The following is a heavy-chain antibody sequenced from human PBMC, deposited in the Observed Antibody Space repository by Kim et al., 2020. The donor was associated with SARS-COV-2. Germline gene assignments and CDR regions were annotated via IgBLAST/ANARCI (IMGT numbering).Heavy chain of an antibody. CDR3: AKDPGLFGIWGNHRYLHD. J-gene: IGHJ4*02. Sequence: GGSLRLSCAASGFTFSNYGMHWVRQAPGKGLEWVAFISYDGTNKFYAASVEGRFTISRDNSRNTLYLQMISLRPEDTAVYHCAKDPGLFGIWGNHRYLHDWGQGSLVTVSS. V-gene: IGHV3-30*18. D-gene: IGHD3-16*02. CDR1: GFTFSNYG. CDR2: ISYDGTNK.